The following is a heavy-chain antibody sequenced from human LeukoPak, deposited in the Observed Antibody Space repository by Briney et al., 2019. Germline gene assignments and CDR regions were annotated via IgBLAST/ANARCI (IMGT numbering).Heavy chain of an antibody. CDR3: AKDLAVVVVVGSNHYGMDV. J-gene: IGHJ6*02. CDR2: ISYDGSNK. V-gene: IGHV3-30-3*01. CDR1: GFTFSSYA. D-gene: IGHD2-15*01. Sequence: PGGSLRLSCAASGFTFSSYAMHWVRQAPGKGLEWVAVISYDGSNKYYADSVKGRFTISRDNSKNTLYLQMNSLRAEDTAVYYCAKDLAVVVVVGSNHYGMDVWGQRTTVTVSS.